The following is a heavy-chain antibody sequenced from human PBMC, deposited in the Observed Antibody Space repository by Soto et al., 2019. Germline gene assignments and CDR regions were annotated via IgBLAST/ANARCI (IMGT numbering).Heavy chain of an antibody. CDR3: ARGGFSGSGSFIQGDY. D-gene: IGHD3-10*01. J-gene: IGHJ4*02. Sequence: EVQLVESGGGLVQPGGSLRLSCAASGFTFSSYWMHWVRQAPGKGLVWVSRIKSDGSNINYGDSVKGRFTISRDNAKHTVYLQMNSLRAEDTAIYYCARGGFSGSGSFIQGDYWGQGTLVTVSS. V-gene: IGHV3-74*01. CDR1: GFTFSSYW. CDR2: IKSDGSNI.